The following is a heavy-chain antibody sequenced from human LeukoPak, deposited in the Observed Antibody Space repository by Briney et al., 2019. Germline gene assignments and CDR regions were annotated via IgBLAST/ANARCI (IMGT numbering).Heavy chain of an antibody. V-gene: IGHV1-18*01. Sequence: ASVKVSCKASGGTFSSYAISWVRQAPGQGLEWMGWISAYNGNTNYAQKLQGRVTMTTDTSTSTAYMELRSLRSDDTAVYYCARVNYYGSGSYSRSFDYYYYYYMDVWGKGTTVTVSS. CDR2: ISAYNGNT. J-gene: IGHJ6*03. D-gene: IGHD3-10*01. CDR1: GGTFSSYA. CDR3: ARVNYYGSGSYSRSFDYYYYYYMDV.